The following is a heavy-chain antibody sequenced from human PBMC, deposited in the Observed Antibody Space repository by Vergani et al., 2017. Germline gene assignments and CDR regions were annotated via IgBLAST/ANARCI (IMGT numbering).Heavy chain of an antibody. Sequence: QVQLQESGPGPVKPSETLSLTCIVSGGSISPYYWSWIRQPAGKGLEWIGRIYTSESTNYNPPLKSRVTMSVDTSKNQFSLKLSSVTAADTAVYYCAREYSSSVAFLAYWGQGTLVTVSS. CDR1: GGSISPYY. J-gene: IGHJ4*02. CDR2: IYTSEST. D-gene: IGHD6-6*01. CDR3: AREYSSSVAFLAY. V-gene: IGHV4-4*07.